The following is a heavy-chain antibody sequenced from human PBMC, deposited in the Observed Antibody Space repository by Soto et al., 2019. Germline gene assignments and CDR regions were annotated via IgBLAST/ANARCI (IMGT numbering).Heavy chain of an antibody. V-gene: IGHV4-31*03. D-gene: IGHD2-2*01. J-gene: IGHJ5*02. Sequence: SETLSLTCTVSGGSINSGGYYWSWIRQHPGKGLEWIGYIYHSGNTYYNPSLKSRLTISVDTSRNQFSLKLSSVTAADTAVYYCARVLVVVSPGSIEWFAPWVQGTQVTVSS. CDR3: ARVLVVVSPGSIEWFAP. CDR2: IYHSGNT. CDR1: GGSINSGGYY.